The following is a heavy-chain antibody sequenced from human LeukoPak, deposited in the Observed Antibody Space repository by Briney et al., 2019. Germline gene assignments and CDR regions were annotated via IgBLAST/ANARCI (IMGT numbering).Heavy chain of an antibody. CDR3: ARDPMKYYYDSSGCYYMGWFDP. D-gene: IGHD3-22*01. J-gene: IGHJ5*02. CDR2: IIPILGIA. V-gene: IGHV1-69*04. CDR1: GGTFSSYA. Sequence: SVKVSCKASGGTFSSYAISWVRKAPGQGLEWMGRIIPILGIANYAQKFQGRVTITADKSTSTAYMELSSLRSEDTAVYYCARDPMKYYYDSSGCYYMGWFDPWGQGTLVTVSS.